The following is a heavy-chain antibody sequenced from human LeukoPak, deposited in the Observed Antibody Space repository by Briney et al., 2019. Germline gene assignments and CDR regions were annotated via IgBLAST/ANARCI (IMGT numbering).Heavy chain of an antibody. J-gene: IGHJ4*02. D-gene: IGHD3-22*01. CDR3: AREKGPYYYDSSGSKNFDY. Sequence: SETLSLTCTVSGGSISNRNYHWGWIRQPPGKGLEWIGRIYTSGSTNYNPSLKSRVTISVDTSKNQFSLKLSSVTAADTAVYYCAREKGPYYYDSSGSKNFDYWGQGTLVTVSS. CDR2: IYTSGST. CDR1: GGSISNRNYH. V-gene: IGHV4-61*02.